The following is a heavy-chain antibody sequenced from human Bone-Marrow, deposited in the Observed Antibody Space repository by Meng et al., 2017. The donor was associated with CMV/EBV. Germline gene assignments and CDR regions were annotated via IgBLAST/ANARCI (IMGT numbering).Heavy chain of an antibody. CDR2: ISYDGSNK. CDR3: AREGQEYCTNGVCYTGVPFDY. D-gene: IGHD2-8*01. J-gene: IGHJ4*02. Sequence: GESLKISCAASGFTFSNYALHWVRQAPGKGLEWVAIISYDGSNKYFADSVKGRFTISRDNSKNTLYLQMNSLRVEDTAVYYCAREGQEYCTNGVCYTGVPFDYWGQGTLVTVSS. V-gene: IGHV3-30-3*01. CDR1: GFTFSNYA.